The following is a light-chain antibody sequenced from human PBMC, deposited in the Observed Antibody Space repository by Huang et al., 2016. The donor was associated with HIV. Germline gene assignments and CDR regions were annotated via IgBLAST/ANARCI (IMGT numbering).Light chain of an antibody. J-gene: IGKJ3*01. CDR2: AAS. Sequence: IRMTQSPSSLPASTGDRVTITCRANQDINNFLAWYQQRPGSVPKLLINAASTLQSGVPSRFSGNGSGKDFTLIIGCLHSEDVATYYCQQYAIHPLTFGPGTRVDIK. CDR1: QDINNF. CDR3: QQYAIHPLT. V-gene: IGKV1-8*01.